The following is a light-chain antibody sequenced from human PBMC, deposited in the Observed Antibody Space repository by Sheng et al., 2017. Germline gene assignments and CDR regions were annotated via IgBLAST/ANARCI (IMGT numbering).Light chain of an antibody. Sequence: DIQMTKSPSTLSASVGDRVTITCRASQSISSWLAWYQQKPGKAPKLLIYKASSLESGVPSRFSGSGSGTEFTLTISSLQPDDFATYYCQQRWTFGGGTKVEIK. CDR1: QSISSW. CDR3: QQRWT. V-gene: IGKV1-5*03. J-gene: IGKJ4*01. CDR2: KAS.